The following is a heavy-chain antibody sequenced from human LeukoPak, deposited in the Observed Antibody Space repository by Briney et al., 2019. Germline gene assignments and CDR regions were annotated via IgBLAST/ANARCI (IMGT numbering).Heavy chain of an antibody. CDR1: GGSISSYY. CDR2: IYYSAST. Sequence: SETLSLTCTVSGGSISSYYWSWIRQPPGKGLEWIGYIYYSASTNYNPSLKSRVTISVDTSKNQFSLKLSSVTAADTAVYYCASSYFGSGSPNWFDPWGQGTLVTVSS. CDR3: ASSYFGSGSPNWFDP. V-gene: IGHV4-59*08. D-gene: IGHD3-10*01. J-gene: IGHJ5*02.